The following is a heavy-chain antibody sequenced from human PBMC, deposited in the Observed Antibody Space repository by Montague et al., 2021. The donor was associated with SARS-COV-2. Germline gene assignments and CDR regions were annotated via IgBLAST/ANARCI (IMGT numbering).Heavy chain of an antibody. CDR2: IYYSGST. CDR3: ARKEMKYSSIWFTGGNRFDP. V-gene: IGHV4-39*01. J-gene: IGHJ5*02. Sequence: SETLSLTCTVSGGSISSSSYYWGWIRQPPGKGLEWIGSIYYSGSTYYNPSLKSRVTISVDTSKNQFSLKLSSVTAADTAVYYCARKEMKYSSIWFTGGNRFDPWGQGTLVTVSS. D-gene: IGHD6-13*01. CDR1: GGSISSSSYY.